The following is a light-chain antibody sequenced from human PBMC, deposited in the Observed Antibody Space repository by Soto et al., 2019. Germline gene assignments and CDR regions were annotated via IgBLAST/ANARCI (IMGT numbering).Light chain of an antibody. CDR1: QGVSSW. Sequence: DIEMTQSPSSLSASVGDRATITCRASQGVSSWLAWYQQKPGKAPKLLIYASSSVHTGVPSRFSGSGSGTDFTLTVSSLQPEDFAAYYCQQANSSPLTFGGGTKVDI. CDR3: QQANSSPLT. V-gene: IGKV1-12*01. J-gene: IGKJ4*01. CDR2: ASS.